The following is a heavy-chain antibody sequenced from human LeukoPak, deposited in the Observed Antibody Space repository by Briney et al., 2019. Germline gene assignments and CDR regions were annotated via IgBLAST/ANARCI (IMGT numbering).Heavy chain of an antibody. J-gene: IGHJ4*02. CDR3: ARASSSWYGNFDY. V-gene: IGHV1-2*02. D-gene: IGHD6-13*01. Sequence: ASVKVSCKASGYTLTSYGISWVRQAPGQGLEWMGWINPNSGGTNYAQKFQGRVTMTRDTSISTAYMELSRLRSDDTAVYYCARASSSWYGNFDYWGQGTLVTVSS. CDR1: GYTLTSYG. CDR2: INPNSGGT.